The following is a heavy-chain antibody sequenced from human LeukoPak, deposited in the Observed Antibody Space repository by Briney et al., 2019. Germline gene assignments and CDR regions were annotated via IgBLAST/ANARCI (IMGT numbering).Heavy chain of an antibody. D-gene: IGHD3-3*01. Sequence: GGSLRLSCAASGFTFSSYAMSWARQAPGKGLEWVSAISGSGGSTYYADSVKGRFTISRDNSKNTLYLQMNSLRAEDTAVYYCAKGRQTYYDFWSGYLKPGLCGMDVWGQGTTVTVSS. CDR3: AKGRQTYYDFWSGYLKPGLCGMDV. J-gene: IGHJ6*02. CDR1: GFTFSSYA. CDR2: ISGSGGST. V-gene: IGHV3-23*01.